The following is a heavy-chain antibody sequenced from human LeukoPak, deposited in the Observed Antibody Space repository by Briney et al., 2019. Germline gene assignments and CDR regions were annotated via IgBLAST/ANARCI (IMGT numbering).Heavy chain of an antibody. CDR1: GGTFSSYA. D-gene: IGHD3-10*01. CDR3: ARYGSGYGMDV. CDR2: IIPILGIA. Sequence: SVKVSCKASGGTFSSYAISWVRQAPGQGLEWMGRIIPILGIANYAQKFQGRVTITADKSTSTAYMELSSLRSEDTAVYYCARYGSGYGMDVWGQGTTVTVSS. V-gene: IGHV1-69*04. J-gene: IGHJ6*02.